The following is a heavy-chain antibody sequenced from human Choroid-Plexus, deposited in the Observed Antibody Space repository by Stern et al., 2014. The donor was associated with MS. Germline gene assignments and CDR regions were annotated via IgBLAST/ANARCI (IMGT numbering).Heavy chain of an antibody. V-gene: IGHV3-30*18. CDR3: AKDRQYLTYFFDH. D-gene: IGHD2/OR15-2a*01. J-gene: IGHJ5*02. CDR2: VSYDGSNK. CDR1: GFTFGSCA. Sequence: QVQLVESGGGVVQAGRPLRLSCVASGFTFGSCAMHWVRQAPGKGLEWVAGVSYDGSNKYYADSVKGRFTIPRDNSQNTLYMQMSSLRPEDTAVYYCAKDRQYLTYFFDHWGQGSLVTVSS.